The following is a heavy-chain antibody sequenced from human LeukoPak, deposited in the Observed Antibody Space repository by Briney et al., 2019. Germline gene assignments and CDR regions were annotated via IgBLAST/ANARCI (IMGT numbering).Heavy chain of an antibody. V-gene: IGHV3-21*01. CDR1: GFSFSSYS. J-gene: IGHJ4*02. CDR3: ARRSSSGNYFDY. Sequence: PGGSLRLSCAASGFSFSSYSMNWVRQAPGKGLEWVSSISSSSSYIYYADSVKGRFTISRDNAKNSLYLQMNSLRAEDTAVYYCARRSSSGNYFDYWGQGTLVTVSS. D-gene: IGHD6-6*01. CDR2: ISSSSSYI.